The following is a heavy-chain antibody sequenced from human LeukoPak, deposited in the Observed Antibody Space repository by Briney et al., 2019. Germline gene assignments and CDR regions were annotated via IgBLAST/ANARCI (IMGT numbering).Heavy chain of an antibody. CDR2: VYPEDGET. D-gene: IGHD2-21*02. V-gene: IGHV1-69-2*01. CDR3: ATDRRSIVVVTGGDAFDI. CDR1: GYTLTDYY. Sequence: GASVNVSRKVSGYTLTDYYMHWVQQAPGKGLEWMGLVYPEDGETIYPEKFEGRVTITADTSTDTAYMQRSSLRSEDTAVYYCATDRRSIVVVTGGDAFDIWGQGTMVTVSS. J-gene: IGHJ3*02.